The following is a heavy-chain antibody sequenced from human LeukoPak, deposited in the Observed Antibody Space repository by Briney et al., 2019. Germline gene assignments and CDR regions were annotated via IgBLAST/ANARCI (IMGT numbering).Heavy chain of an antibody. CDR2: ISGRGDST. CDR1: GFTFSSYA. J-gene: IGHJ4*02. D-gene: IGHD2-21*02. V-gene: IGHV3-23*01. Sequence: GGSLRLSCAASGFTFSSYAMSWVRQAPGKGLEWVSVISGRGDSTYYADSVKGRFTISRDNSKNTLYLQLNSLRAEDTAIYYCAKSLESMTFDYWGQGTLVTVSS. CDR3: AKSLESMTFDY.